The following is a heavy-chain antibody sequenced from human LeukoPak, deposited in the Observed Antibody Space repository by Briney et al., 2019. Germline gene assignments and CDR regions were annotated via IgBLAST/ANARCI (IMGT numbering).Heavy chain of an antibody. J-gene: IGHJ4*02. CDR2: IKQDGSDK. D-gene: IGHD4-11*01. CDR1: GFTFSSYW. V-gene: IGHV3-7*01. Sequence: PGGSLRLSCAASGFTFSSYWMSWVRQAPGKGLEWVANIKQDGSDKYYVDSVKGRFTISKDNAKNSLYLQMNNLRSEDTGVYYCARGDHSKYEYWGQGTLVTVSS. CDR3: ARGDHSKYEY.